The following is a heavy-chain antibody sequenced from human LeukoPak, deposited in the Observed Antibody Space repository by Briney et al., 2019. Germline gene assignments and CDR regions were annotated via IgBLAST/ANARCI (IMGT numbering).Heavy chain of an antibody. Sequence: EASVKASCKASGYTFTGYYMHWVRQAPGQGLEWMGWISPNSGRTNYAKKSQGRVTITRDTYISTVYAALSRLRSDDTAVYYCARASGSYRHETDYWGQGTLVTVSS. V-gene: IGHV1-2*02. D-gene: IGHD1-26*01. CDR1: GYTFTGYY. J-gene: IGHJ4*02. CDR3: ARASGSYRHETDY. CDR2: ISPNSGRT.